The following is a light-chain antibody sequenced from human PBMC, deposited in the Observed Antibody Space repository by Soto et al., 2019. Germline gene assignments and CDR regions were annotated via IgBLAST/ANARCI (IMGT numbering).Light chain of an antibody. J-gene: IGKJ5*01. V-gene: IGKV3-20*01. CDR1: QSIGSNY. CDR3: QQYGYSPIT. CDR2: GAS. Sequence: VAWAPATLTLALSLGETATLACRVSQSIGSNYLAWYQQKPGQPTRLLIYGASSRATGTADRFSGSGSGTDSTLTISRLAPEDFALYYCQQYGYSPITFGQGTRLEI.